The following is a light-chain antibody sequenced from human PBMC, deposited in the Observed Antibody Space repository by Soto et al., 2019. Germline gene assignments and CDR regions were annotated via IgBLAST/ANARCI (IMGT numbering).Light chain of an antibody. J-gene: IGKJ3*01. V-gene: IGKV3-20*01. Sequence: EIVLTQSPGTLSLSPGERATLSCRASLSVSSNYLAWYQQKPGQAPRLLIYGASSRATGIPDRFSGSGSGTDFTLTISRLETEDFAVYYCQQYGGSPPITFGPGTKVDIK. CDR2: GAS. CDR3: QQYGGSPPIT. CDR1: LSVSSNY.